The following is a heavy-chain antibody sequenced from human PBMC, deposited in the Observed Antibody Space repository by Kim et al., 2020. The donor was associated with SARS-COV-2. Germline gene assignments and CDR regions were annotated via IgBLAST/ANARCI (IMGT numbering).Heavy chain of an antibody. CDR1: GGSISGYY. CDR2: IYYSGST. Sequence: SETLSLTCTVSGGSISGYYWSWIRQPPGKGLEWIGYIYYSGSTNYSPSLKSRVTMSVDTSKNQFSLRLNSVTAADTAIYFCARISLSRICIDYWGQGTLVTVSS. CDR3: ARISLSRICIDY. V-gene: IGHV4-59*13. J-gene: IGHJ4*02.